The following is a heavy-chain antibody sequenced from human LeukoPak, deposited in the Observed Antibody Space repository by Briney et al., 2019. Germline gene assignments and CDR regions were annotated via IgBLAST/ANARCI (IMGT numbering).Heavy chain of an antibody. CDR3: ARTITCSGGSCYSGINWFDP. V-gene: IGHV4-30-4*01. D-gene: IGHD2-15*01. CDR1: GGSISSGDYY. Sequence: PSQTLSLTCTVSGGSISSGDYYWSWIRQPPGKGLEWIGYIYYSGSTYYNPSLKSRVTISVDTSKNQFSLKLSSVTAADTAVYYCARTITCSGGSCYSGINWFDPWGQGTLVTVSS. J-gene: IGHJ5*02. CDR2: IYYSGST.